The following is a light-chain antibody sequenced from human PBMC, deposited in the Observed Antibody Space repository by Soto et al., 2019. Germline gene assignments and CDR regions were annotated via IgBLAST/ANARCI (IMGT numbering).Light chain of an antibody. CDR2: GAS. V-gene: IGKV3-20*01. CDR3: QQYGTSRT. Sequence: EFVLTQSPGTLSLSPGERATLSCRASQSVSGSYVAWYQQKPGQAPRLLIYGASSRATGIPDRFSGSGSGTDFTLTINSLEPEDFAVYYWQQYGTSRTFGQGTKVEVK. J-gene: IGKJ1*01. CDR1: QSVSGSY.